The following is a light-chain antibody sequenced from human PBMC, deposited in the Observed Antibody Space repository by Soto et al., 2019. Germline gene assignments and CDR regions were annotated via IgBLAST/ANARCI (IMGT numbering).Light chain of an antibody. J-gene: IGKJ5*01. Sequence: LLTQSPATLSLSPGKRATLSCRASQSVSSYLAWYQQEPGQAPRLLIYDASNRATGIPARFSGSGSGTDFTLTINSLEPEDSAVYYCQQRSNWPSITFGQGTLLEI. CDR2: DAS. CDR1: QSVSSY. V-gene: IGKV3-11*01. CDR3: QQRSNWPSIT.